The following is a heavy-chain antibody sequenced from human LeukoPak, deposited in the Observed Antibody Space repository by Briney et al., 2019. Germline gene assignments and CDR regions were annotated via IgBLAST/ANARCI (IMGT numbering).Heavy chain of an antibody. V-gene: IGHV1-8*01. D-gene: IGHD6-19*01. J-gene: IGHJ4*02. CDR1: GYTFTSYD. CDR3: TREGIAVAPSYFDY. CDR2: MNPNSGNT. Sequence: ASVKVSCKASGYTFTSYDINWVRQATGQGLEWMGWMNPNSGNTGYAQKFQGRVTMTRNTSISTAYMELSSLRSEDTAVYYCTREGIAVAPSYFDYWGQGTLVTVSS.